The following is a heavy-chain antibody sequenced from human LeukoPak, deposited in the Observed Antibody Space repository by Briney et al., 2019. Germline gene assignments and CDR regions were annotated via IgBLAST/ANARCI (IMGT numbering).Heavy chain of an antibody. J-gene: IGHJ4*02. CDR1: GLAFNTYA. V-gene: IGHV3-33*03. CDR3: APYSSRSRAFDY. CDR2: IWHDGSHK. Sequence: GGSLRLSCAASGLAFNTYAMHWVRQAPGQGLEWVALIWHDGSHKFYSNSVRGQFTISRDNAKNSLYLQMNSLRAEDMAVYYCAPYSSRSRAFDYWGQGTLVTVSS. D-gene: IGHD6-13*01.